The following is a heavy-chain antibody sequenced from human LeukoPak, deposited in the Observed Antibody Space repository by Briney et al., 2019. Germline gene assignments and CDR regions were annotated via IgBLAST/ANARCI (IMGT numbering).Heavy chain of an antibody. Sequence: ASVKVSCKASGGTFSSYAISWVRQAPGQGLEWMGRIIPILGIANYAQKFQGRVTITADKSPSTAYMELSSLRSEDTAVYYCARGVGYDSSGYYFDCWGQGTLVTVSS. CDR3: ARGVGYDSSGYYFDC. V-gene: IGHV1-69*04. D-gene: IGHD3-22*01. CDR2: IIPILGIA. J-gene: IGHJ4*02. CDR1: GGTFSSYA.